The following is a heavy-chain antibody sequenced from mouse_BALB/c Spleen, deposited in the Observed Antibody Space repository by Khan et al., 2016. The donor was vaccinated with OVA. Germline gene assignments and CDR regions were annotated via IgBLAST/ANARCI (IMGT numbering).Heavy chain of an antibody. V-gene: IGHV3-2*02. Sequence: VQLQQSGPGLVKPSQSLSLTCTVTGYSITSDYAWNWIRQFPGNKLEWMGYISSSGSTNYNPALKSLISITRDTSKNQFFLQLNSVTTEDTATYYCARDGSRYNYAMDYWGQGTSVTVSS. CDR1: GYSITSDYA. CDR2: ISSSGST. J-gene: IGHJ4*01. CDR3: ARDGSRYNYAMDY. D-gene: IGHD2-3*01.